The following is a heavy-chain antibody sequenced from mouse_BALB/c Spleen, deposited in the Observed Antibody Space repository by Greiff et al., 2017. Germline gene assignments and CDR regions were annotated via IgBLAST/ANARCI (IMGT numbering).Heavy chain of an antibody. D-gene: IGHD2-1*01. CDR2: IDPANGNT. Sequence: EVQLQESGAELVKPGASVKLSCTASGFNIKDTYMHWVKQRPEQGLEWIGRIDPANGNTKYDPKFQGKATITADTSSNTAYLQLSSLTSEDTAVYYCARNYGNYWYFDVWGAGTTVTVSS. J-gene: IGHJ1*01. V-gene: IGHV14-3*02. CDR1: GFNIKDTY. CDR3: ARNYGNYWYFDV.